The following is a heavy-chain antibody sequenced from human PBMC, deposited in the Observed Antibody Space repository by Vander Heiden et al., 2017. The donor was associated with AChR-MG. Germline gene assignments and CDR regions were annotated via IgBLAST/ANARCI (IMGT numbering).Heavy chain of an antibody. CDR2: MNPNSGNT. V-gene: IGHV1-8*01. CDR3: ARALYYYDSSGYPSPNDY. J-gene: IGHJ4*02. D-gene: IGHD3-22*01. CDR1: GYTLPSYD. Sequence: QVQLVQSGAEVKKPGASVKVSCKASGYTLPSYDINWVRQATGQGLEWMGWMNPNSGNTGYAQKFQGRVTMTRNTSISTAYMELSSLRSEDTAVYYCARALYYYDSSGYPSPNDYWGQGTLVTVSS.